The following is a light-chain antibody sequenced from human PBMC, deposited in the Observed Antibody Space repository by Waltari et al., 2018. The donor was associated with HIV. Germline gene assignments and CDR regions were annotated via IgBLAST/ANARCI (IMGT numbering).Light chain of an antibody. CDR2: RAS. Sequence: DIVMTQSPDSLAVSLGERVTINCKSSRSVIFSSNNENCLAWYQQKPGQPPRLLIYRASTRESGVPDRFGGSGSGTDFTLTISSLQAEDVATYYCQQYYDTPITFGGGTKVEI. CDR1: RSVIFSSNNENC. V-gene: IGKV4-1*01. CDR3: QQYYDTPIT. J-gene: IGKJ4*01.